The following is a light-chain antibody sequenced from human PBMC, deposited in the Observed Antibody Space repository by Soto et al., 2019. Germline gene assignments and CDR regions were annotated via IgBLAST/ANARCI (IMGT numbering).Light chain of an antibody. CDR3: QSYDSSLSGVV. Sequence: QSVLTQPNSVSGTPGQRVTISCTGSSSNIGAGYDVHWYQQRPGTAPKLLIYGNSNRPSGVPDRFSGSKSGTSASLAITGLQAEDEADYYCQSYDSSLSGVVFGGGTKVTVL. J-gene: IGLJ2*01. CDR1: SSNIGAGYD. CDR2: GNS. V-gene: IGLV1-40*01.